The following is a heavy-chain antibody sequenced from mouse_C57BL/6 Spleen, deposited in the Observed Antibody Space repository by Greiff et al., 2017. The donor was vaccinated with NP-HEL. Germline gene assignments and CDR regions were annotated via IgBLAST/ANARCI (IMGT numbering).Heavy chain of an antibody. J-gene: IGHJ4*01. CDR1: GFTFSSYA. CDR2: ISRGGDYI. CDR3: TREGYDYYAMDY. Sequence: EVMLVESGAGLVKPGGSLKLSCAASGFTFSSYAMSWVRQTPEKRLEWVAYISRGGDYIYYADTLKGRYTISRDNARNTLYLKMSSLKSEDTAIYYCTREGYDYYAMDYWGQGTSVTVSS. V-gene: IGHV5-9-1*02.